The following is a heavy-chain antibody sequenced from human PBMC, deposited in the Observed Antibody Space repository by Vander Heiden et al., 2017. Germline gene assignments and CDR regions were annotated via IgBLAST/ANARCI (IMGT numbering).Heavy chain of an antibody. D-gene: IGHD2-8*02. CDR3: ARGKGYCPGGSLYCALGDYYYFAMDV. J-gene: IGHJ6*02. V-gene: IGHV1-46*01. Sequence: QVQLVQSAAEVRKPGASVKVSCKASGYSFTTYYMHWVRQAPGQGLEWMGVINPSSGRTSYTQKFQKRVTMTTDTSTNTLYMELKSLRPEDTAVYFCARGKGYCPGGSLYCALGDYYYFAMDVWGQGTTVIVSS. CDR1: GYSFTTYY. CDR2: INPSSGRT.